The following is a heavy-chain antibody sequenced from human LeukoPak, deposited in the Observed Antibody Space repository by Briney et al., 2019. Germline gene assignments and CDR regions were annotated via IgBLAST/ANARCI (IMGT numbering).Heavy chain of an antibody. CDR1: GFTFRSYS. V-gene: IGHV3-21*01. Sequence: GGSLRLSCAASGFTFRSYSMNWVRQAPGKGLEWVSAIDPSSTYIYYADSVKGRFTISRDNAENSLYLQMNSLRVEDAAVYYCARAPTVLVGYCSSSSCQADYWGQGTLVTVSS. CDR2: IDPSSTYI. J-gene: IGHJ4*02. D-gene: IGHD2-2*01. CDR3: ARAPTVLVGYCSSSSCQADY.